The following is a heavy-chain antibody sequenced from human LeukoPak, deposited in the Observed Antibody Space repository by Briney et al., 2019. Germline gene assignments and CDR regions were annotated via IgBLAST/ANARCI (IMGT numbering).Heavy chain of an antibody. D-gene: IGHD6-13*01. V-gene: IGHV3-23*01. CDR3: AKGGYSSSWPSVYYYYYMDV. CDR1: GFTFSSYA. J-gene: IGHJ6*03. Sequence: GGSLRLSCAASGFTFSSYAMSWVRQAPGKGLEWVSAISGSGGRTYYADSVKGRFTISRDNSKNTLYLQMNSLRAEDTAVYYCAKGGYSSSWPSVYYYYYMDVWGKGTTVTVSS. CDR2: ISGSGGRT.